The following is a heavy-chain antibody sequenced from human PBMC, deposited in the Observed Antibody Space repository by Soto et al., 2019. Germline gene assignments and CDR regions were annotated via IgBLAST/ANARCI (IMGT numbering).Heavy chain of an antibody. D-gene: IGHD2-15*01. Sequence: EVQLLESGGGLVQPGGSLRLSCAPSGFIFSNYAMSWVRQARGKGLEWVSAISGSGADTYYTESVKGRFTISRDNFKNTLYLQMNSLRAEYTAVYYCAKDTGRGGGSVFDYWGQGPLVTVSS. J-gene: IGHJ4*02. CDR3: AKDTGRGGGSVFDY. CDR2: ISGSGADT. CDR1: GFIFSNYA. V-gene: IGHV3-23*01.